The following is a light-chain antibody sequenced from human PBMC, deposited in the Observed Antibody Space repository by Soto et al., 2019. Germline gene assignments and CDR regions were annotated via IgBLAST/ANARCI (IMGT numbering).Light chain of an antibody. CDR2: EGS. Sequence: LTQPASVSGSPGQSITISCSGTRSDIGSYNYVAWHQQFPGKTPKILIYEGSKRPSGVSNRFSGSKSGNTASLTISGLQAEDEADYYCCSYAGSSTPYVFGTGTKVTVL. V-gene: IGLV2-23*01. CDR1: RSDIGSYNY. CDR3: CSYAGSSTPYV. J-gene: IGLJ1*01.